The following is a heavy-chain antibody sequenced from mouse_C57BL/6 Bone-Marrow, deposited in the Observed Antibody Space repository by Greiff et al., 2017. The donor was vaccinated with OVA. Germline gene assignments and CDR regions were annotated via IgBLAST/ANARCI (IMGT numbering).Heavy chain of an antibody. CDR1: GYTFTDYY. V-gene: IGHV1-26*01. Sequence: EVQLQQSGPELVKPGASVKISCKASGYTFTDYYMNWVKQSHGKSLEWIGDINPNNGGTSYNQKFKGKATLTVDKSSSTAYMGLRSLTSEDSAVYYCARPLDYYGSSYWYFDVWGTGTTVTVSS. D-gene: IGHD1-1*01. CDR3: ARPLDYYGSSYWYFDV. CDR2: INPNNGGT. J-gene: IGHJ1*03.